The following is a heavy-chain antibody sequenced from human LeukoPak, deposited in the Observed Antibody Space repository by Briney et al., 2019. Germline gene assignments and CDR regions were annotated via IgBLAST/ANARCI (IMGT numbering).Heavy chain of an antibody. J-gene: IGHJ4*02. CDR2: ISYDGSNT. CDR3: AKDPFSCRSRGCHGIDY. V-gene: IGHV3-30*18. CDR1: GFTFSSYG. Sequence: GGSLRLSCAASGFTFSSYGMHWVRQAPGKGLEWVAVISYDGSNTYYADSVKGRFTISRDNSKNTLYLQMNSLRAEDTALYYCAKDPFSCRSRGCHGIDYWGQGTLVTVSS. D-gene: IGHD6-19*01.